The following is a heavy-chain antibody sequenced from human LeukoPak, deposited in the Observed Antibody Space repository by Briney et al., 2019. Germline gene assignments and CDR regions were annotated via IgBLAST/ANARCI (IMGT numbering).Heavy chain of an antibody. CDR2: INPNSGGT. CDR1: GYTFNGYY. Sequence: ASVKVSCKASGYTFNGYYIHWVRQAPGQGLEWMGWINPNSGGTNYAQKFQGRVTMTRDTSISTAYMEVRRLRPDDTAVYFCARHYYDSTGYFNWFDPWGQGTLVTVSS. CDR3: ARHYYDSTGYFNWFDP. V-gene: IGHV1-2*02. D-gene: IGHD3-22*01. J-gene: IGHJ5*02.